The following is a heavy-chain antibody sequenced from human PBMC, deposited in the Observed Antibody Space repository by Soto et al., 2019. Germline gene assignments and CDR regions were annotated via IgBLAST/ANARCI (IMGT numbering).Heavy chain of an antibody. J-gene: IGHJ4*02. V-gene: IGHV4-59*01. Sequence: SETLSLTCTVSGGSISSYYWSWIRQPPGKGLEWIGYIYYSGSTNYNPSLKSRVTISVDTSKNQFSLKLSSVTAADTAVYYCARSSRGWYVYYFDYWGQGTQVTVSS. CDR1: GGSISSYY. D-gene: IGHD6-19*01. CDR3: ARSSRGWYVYYFDY. CDR2: IYYSGST.